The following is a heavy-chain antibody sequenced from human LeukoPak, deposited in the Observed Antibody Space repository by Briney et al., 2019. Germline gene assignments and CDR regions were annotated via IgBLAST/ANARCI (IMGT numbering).Heavy chain of an antibody. CDR1: GFRFGRDW. Sequence: GGSLRHSCVASGFRFGRDWISWVRQAPGKGLEWVACVKQDGTEKNYVVSVWGRFTVSVDNGKNSLYLQMNSLRAEDTAKYYCATLDSTKSVLWGRGTAVIVSS. D-gene: IGHD2-2*01. CDR3: ATLDSTKSVL. J-gene: IGHJ1*01. CDR2: VKQDGTEK. V-gene: IGHV3-7*01.